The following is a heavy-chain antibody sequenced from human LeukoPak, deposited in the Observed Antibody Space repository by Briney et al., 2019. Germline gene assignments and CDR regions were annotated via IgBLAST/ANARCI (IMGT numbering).Heavy chain of an antibody. D-gene: IGHD2-2*01. CDR1: GFTFSSYA. J-gene: IGHJ6*02. CDR2: ISGSGGST. V-gene: IGHV3-23*01. CDR3: ARSQLLPFSYYYYGMDV. Sequence: GGSLRLSCAASGFTFSSYAMGWVRQAPGKGLEWVSAISGSGGSTYYADSVKGRFTISRDNSKNTLYLQMNSLRAEDTAVYYCARSQLLPFSYYYYGMDVWGQGTTVTVSS.